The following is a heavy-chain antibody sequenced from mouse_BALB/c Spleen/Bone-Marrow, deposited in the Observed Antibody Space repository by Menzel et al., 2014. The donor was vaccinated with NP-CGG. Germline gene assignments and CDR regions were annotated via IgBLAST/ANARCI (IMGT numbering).Heavy chain of an antibody. CDR3: ARQGNWDGYFDV. CDR1: GFAFSSYD. CDR2: ISSGGSYT. V-gene: IGHV5-9*02. J-gene: IGHJ1*01. D-gene: IGHD4-1*01. Sequence: EVKLMESGGGLVKPGGSLKPSCAASGFAFSSYDMSWVRQTPEKRLEWVATISSGGSYTYYPDSVKGRFTISRDNARNTLYLQMSSLRSEDTALYYCARQGNWDGYFDVWGAGTTVTVSS.